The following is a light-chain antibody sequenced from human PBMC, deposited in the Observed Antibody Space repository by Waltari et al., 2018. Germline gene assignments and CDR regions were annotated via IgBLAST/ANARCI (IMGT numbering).Light chain of an antibody. Sequence: QSALTQPASVSGSPGQSLTISCTGTSSDVGGYNYPSWYQQHPGKAPKLMIYEVSNRPSGVSNRFSGSKSGNTASLTISGLQAEDEADYYCSSYTSSSTLWVFGGGTKLTVL. CDR1: SSDVGGYNY. CDR2: EVS. J-gene: IGLJ3*02. CDR3: SSYTSSSTLWV. V-gene: IGLV2-14*01.